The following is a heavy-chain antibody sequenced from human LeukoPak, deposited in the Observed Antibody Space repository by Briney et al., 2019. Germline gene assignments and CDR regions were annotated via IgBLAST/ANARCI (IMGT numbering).Heavy chain of an antibody. CDR1: GFTFSSYG. CDR2: ISYDGSNK. J-gene: IGHJ4*02. Sequence: GGSLRLSCAASGFTFSSYGMHWVRQAPGKGLEWVAVISYDGSNKYYADSVKGRFTISRDNSKNTLYLQMNSLRAEDTAVYYCAKDLRGCSSTTCYPGYLGQGTLVTVSS. CDR3: AKDLRGCSSTTCYPGY. D-gene: IGHD2-2*01. V-gene: IGHV3-30*18.